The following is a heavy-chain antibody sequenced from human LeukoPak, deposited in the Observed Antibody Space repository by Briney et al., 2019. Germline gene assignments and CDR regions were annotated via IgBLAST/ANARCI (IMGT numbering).Heavy chain of an antibody. Sequence: GASVKVSCKASGYTFTGYYMHWVRQAPGQGLEWMGWINPNSGGTNYAQKLQGRVTMTTDTSTSTAYMELRSLRSDDTAVYYCAASSSSSWSLDAFDIWGQGTMVTVSS. V-gene: IGHV1-2*02. CDR1: GYTFTGYY. D-gene: IGHD6-13*01. CDR3: AASSSSSWSLDAFDI. CDR2: INPNSGGT. J-gene: IGHJ3*02.